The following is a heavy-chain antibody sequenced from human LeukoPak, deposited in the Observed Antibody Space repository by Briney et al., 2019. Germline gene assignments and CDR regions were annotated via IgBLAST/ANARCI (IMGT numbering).Heavy chain of an antibody. V-gene: IGHV1-46*01. D-gene: IGHD7-27*01. CDR2: INPSGGST. Sequence: ASVKVSXKASGYTFTSYYMHWVRQAPGQGLEWMGIINPSGGSTSYAQKFQGRVTMTRDTSTSTVYMELSSLRSEDTAVYYCARYRTGYHYFDYWGQGTLVTVSS. J-gene: IGHJ4*02. CDR1: GYTFTSYY. CDR3: ARYRTGYHYFDY.